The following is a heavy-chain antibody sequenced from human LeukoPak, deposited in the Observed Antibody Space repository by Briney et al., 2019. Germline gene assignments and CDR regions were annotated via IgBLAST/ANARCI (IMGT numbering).Heavy chain of an antibody. Sequence: GGSLRLSCAASGFTFTSYSMNWVRQAPGKGLELVSAISGSGGSTYYADSVKGRFTISRDNSKNTLYLQMSSLRAEDTAVYYCAKDGFWNSFDPWGQGTLVTVSS. V-gene: IGHV3-23*01. CDR1: GFTFTSYS. CDR2: ISGSGGST. J-gene: IGHJ5*02. CDR3: AKDGFWNSFDP. D-gene: IGHD1-7*01.